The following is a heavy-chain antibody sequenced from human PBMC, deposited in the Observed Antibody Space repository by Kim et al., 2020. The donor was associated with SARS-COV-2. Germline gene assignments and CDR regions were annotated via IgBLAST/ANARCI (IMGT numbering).Heavy chain of an antibody. J-gene: IGHJ4*02. V-gene: IGHV3-23*01. D-gene: IGHD5-18*01. Sequence: VTGRFTISRDNSKNTLYLQVNSLGAEDTAVYYCARISGYSYGYGGKGCDYWGRGTLVTVSS. CDR3: ARISGYSYGYGGKGCDY.